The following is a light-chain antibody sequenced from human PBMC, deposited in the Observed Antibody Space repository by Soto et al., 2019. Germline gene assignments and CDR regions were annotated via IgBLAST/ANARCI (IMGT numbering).Light chain of an antibody. Sequence: DIQMIQSPSSVYASVGDRVTVACRSSQAIAGWLAWYQQKPGKAPRLLIYGTSTLQSGVPSRFSGSGSGTDFTLTINSLQTEDLATYYCQQAYSFPLTFGRGTKV. CDR1: QAIAGW. V-gene: IGKV1D-12*01. CDR2: GTS. J-gene: IGKJ4*01. CDR3: QQAYSFPLT.